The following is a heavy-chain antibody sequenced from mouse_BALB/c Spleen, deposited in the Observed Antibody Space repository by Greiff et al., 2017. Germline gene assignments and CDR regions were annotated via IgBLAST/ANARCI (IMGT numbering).Heavy chain of an antibody. Sequence: EVQVVESGGGLVKPGGSLKLSCAASGFTFSSYAMSWVRQSPEKRLEWVAEISSGGSYTYYPDTVTCRFTISRDNAKNTLYLEMSSLRSEDTAMYYCARDYYGSSYFDYWGQGTTLTVSS. CDR1: GFTFSSYA. CDR2: ISSGGSYT. V-gene: IGHV5-9-4*01. CDR3: ARDYYGSSYFDY. J-gene: IGHJ2*01. D-gene: IGHD1-1*01.